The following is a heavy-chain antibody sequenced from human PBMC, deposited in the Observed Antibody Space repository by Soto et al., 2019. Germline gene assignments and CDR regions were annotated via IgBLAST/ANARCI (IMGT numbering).Heavy chain of an antibody. V-gene: IGHV3-48*01. CDR1: GFTFSSYS. CDR3: ARDSPSGYDYPWYFDL. CDR2: ISSSSSTI. J-gene: IGHJ2*01. Sequence: EVQLVESGGGLVQPGGSLRLSCAASGFTFSSYSMNWVRQAPGKGLEWVSYISSSSSTIYYADSVKGRFTISRDNAKNSLYLQMNRLRAEDTAVYYCARDSPSGYDYPWYFDLWGRGTLVTVSS. D-gene: IGHD5-12*01.